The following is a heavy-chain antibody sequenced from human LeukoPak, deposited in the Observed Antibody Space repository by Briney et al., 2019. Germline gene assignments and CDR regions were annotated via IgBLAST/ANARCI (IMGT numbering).Heavy chain of an antibody. CDR2: VNPNSGNT. D-gene: IGHD6-13*01. Sequence: ASVKVSCKASGYTFTSYDINWVRQATGQGLEWMGWVNPNSGNTGYAQKFQGRVTMTRNTSISTAYMELSSLRSEDTAVYYCARGQRIAAAGTSYWFDPWGQGTLVTVSS. V-gene: IGHV1-8*01. J-gene: IGHJ5*02. CDR3: ARGQRIAAAGTSYWFDP. CDR1: GYTFTSYD.